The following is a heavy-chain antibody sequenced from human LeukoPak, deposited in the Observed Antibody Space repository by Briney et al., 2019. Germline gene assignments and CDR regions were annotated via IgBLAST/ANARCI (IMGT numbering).Heavy chain of an antibody. CDR1: GFTFSSYG. V-gene: IGHV3-30*18. Sequence: PGRSLRLSCAASGFTFSSYGMHWGRQAPGKGLEWVAVISYDGSNKYYADSVKGRFTISRDNSKNTLYLQMNSLRAEDTAVYYCAKDGVLALDYWGQGTLVTVSS. D-gene: IGHD3-3*01. J-gene: IGHJ4*02. CDR3: AKDGVLALDY. CDR2: ISYDGSNK.